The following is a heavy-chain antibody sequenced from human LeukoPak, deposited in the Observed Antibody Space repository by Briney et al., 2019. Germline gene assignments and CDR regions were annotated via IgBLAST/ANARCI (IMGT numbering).Heavy chain of an antibody. V-gene: IGHV3-11*01. CDR3: AREMLTGDAFDI. CDR2: ISSSGSTI. D-gene: IGHD7-27*01. CDR1: GLTFSDYY. J-gene: IGHJ3*02. Sequence: PGGSLRLSCAASGLTFSDYYMSWIRQAPGKGLEWVSYISSSGSTIYYADSVKGRFTISRDNAKNSLYLQMNSLRAEDTAVYYCAREMLTGDAFDIWGQGTMVTVSS.